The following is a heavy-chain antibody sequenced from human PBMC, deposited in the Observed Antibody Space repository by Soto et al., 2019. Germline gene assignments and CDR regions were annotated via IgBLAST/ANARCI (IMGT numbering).Heavy chain of an antibody. CDR2: ISSSSSTI. CDR3: ARDPADYGDYVEYYYHGMDV. D-gene: IGHD4-17*01. V-gene: IGHV3-48*02. CDR1: GFTFSSYS. J-gene: IGHJ6*02. Sequence: GGSLRLSCAASGFTFSSYSMNWVRQAPGKGLEWVSYISSSSSTIYYADSVKGRFTISRDNAKNSLYLQMNSLRDEDTAVYYCARDPADYGDYVEYYYHGMDVWGQGTTVTVS.